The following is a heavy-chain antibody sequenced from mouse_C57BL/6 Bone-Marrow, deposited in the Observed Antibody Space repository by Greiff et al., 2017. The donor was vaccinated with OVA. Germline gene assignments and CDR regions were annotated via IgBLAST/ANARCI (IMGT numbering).Heavy chain of an antibody. V-gene: IGHV5-6*01. D-gene: IGHD2-2*01. J-gene: IGHJ3*01. CDR2: ISSGGSYT. CDR1: GFTFSSYG. Sequence: VQLQQSGGDLVKPGGSLKLSCAASGFTFSSYGMSWVRQTPDKRLEWVATISSGGSYTYYPDSVKGRFTISRDNAKNTLYLQMSSLKSEDTAMYYCARHERSGYPFAYWGQGTLVTVSA. CDR3: ARHERSGYPFAY.